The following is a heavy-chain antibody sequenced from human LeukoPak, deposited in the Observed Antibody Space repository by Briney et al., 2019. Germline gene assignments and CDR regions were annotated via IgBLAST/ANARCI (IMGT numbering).Heavy chain of an antibody. J-gene: IGHJ4*02. CDR3: AREYGYTRHFDY. CDR1: GFTFSSYV. V-gene: IGHV3-21*01. Sequence: GGSLRLSCAATGFTFSSYVMNWVRQAPGEGLEWVSSISSSSSYIYYADSVKGRFTISRDNAKNSLYLQMNSLSAEDTAVYYCAREYGYTRHFDYWGQGTLVTVSS. CDR2: ISSSSSYI. D-gene: IGHD5-24*01.